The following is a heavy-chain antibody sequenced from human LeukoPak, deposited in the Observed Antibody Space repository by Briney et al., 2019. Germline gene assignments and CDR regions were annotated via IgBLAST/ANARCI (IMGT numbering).Heavy chain of an antibody. CDR2: INHSGST. CDR3: ASFVSAMPNWFDP. Sequence: SETLSLTCAVYGGSFSGYYWSWIRQPPGKGLEWIGEINHSGSTNYNPSLKSRVTISVDTSKNQFSLKLSSVTAADTAVYSCASFVSAMPNWFDPWGQGTLVNVSS. J-gene: IGHJ5*02. D-gene: IGHD2-2*01. CDR1: GGSFSGYY. V-gene: IGHV4-34*01.